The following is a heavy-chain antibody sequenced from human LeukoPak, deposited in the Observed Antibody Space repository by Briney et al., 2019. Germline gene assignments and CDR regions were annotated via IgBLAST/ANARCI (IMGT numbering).Heavy chain of an antibody. CDR2: ISGSDGRT. CDR3: AKDRGRYYDSSGYYWGYYFDS. CDR1: GFTFSSYA. D-gene: IGHD3-22*01. Sequence: PGGSLRLSCEASGFTFSSYAVNWVRQAPGKGLEWVSTISGSDGRTYYADSVKGRFTVSSDNSKNTLYLQMSSLRAEDTAVYYCAKDRGRYYDSSGYYWGYYFDSWGQGILVTVSA. J-gene: IGHJ4*02. V-gene: IGHV3-23*01.